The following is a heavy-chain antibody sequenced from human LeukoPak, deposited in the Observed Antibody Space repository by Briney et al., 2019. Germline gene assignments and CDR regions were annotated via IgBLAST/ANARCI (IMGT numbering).Heavy chain of an antibody. Sequence: PGGSLRLSCAASGFTFDDYAMSWVRQAPGKGLEWVSAISGSGGSTYYADSVKGRFTISRDNSKNTLYLQMNSLRAEDTAVYYCAKVQRRGIAAAGLDYWGQGTLVTVSS. CDR3: AKVQRRGIAAAGLDY. D-gene: IGHD6-13*01. CDR2: ISGSGGST. J-gene: IGHJ4*02. V-gene: IGHV3-23*01. CDR1: GFTFDDYA.